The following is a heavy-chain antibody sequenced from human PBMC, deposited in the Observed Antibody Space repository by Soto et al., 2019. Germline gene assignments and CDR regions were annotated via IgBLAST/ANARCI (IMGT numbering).Heavy chain of an antibody. J-gene: IGHJ4*02. V-gene: IGHV4-59*01. CDR2: IYYSGST. D-gene: IGHD3-9*01. Sequence: QVQLQESGPGLVKPSETLSLTCTVSGGSISSYYWSWIRQPPGKGLEWIGYIYYSGSTNYNPSIKSRVTISVDTSKYQFSLKLSSVTAADTAVYYCARLGGDYDILTGYQLFDYWGQGTLVTVSS. CDR1: GGSISSYY. CDR3: ARLGGDYDILTGYQLFDY.